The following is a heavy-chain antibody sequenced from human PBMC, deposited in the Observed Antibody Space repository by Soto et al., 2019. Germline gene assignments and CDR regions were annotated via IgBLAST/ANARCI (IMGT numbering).Heavy chain of an antibody. CDR2: IKEDGSEK. Sequence: GGSLRLSCAASGFTFSSYWMSWVRQAPGKRLEWVANIKEDGSEKYYVDSVEGRFTISRDNAKNSLYLQMNSLRAEDTAVYYCASYYDGSGYYDSFDIWGQGTMVTVSS. CDR3: ASYYDGSGYYDSFDI. V-gene: IGHV3-7*01. J-gene: IGHJ3*02. D-gene: IGHD3-22*01. CDR1: GFTFSSYW.